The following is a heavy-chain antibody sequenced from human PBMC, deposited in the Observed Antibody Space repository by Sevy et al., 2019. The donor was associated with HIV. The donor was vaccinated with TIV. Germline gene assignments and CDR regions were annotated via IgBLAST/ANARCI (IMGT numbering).Heavy chain of an antibody. CDR3: ATGKVNYYDSSFARV. Sequence: GGSLRLSCAASGFTFSSYSMNCVRQAPGKGLEWVSSISSSSSYIYYAGSVKGRFTISRDNAKNSPYLQMNSLRAEDTAVYYCATGKVNYYDSSFARVWGQGTLVTVSS. CDR2: ISSSSSYI. D-gene: IGHD3-22*01. J-gene: IGHJ4*02. CDR1: GFTFSSYS. V-gene: IGHV3-21*01.